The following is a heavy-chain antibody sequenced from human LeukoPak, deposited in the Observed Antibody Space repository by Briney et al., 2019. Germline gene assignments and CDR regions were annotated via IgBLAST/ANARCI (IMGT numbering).Heavy chain of an antibody. V-gene: IGHV3-43*01. CDR1: GFMFEDYS. CDR2: ISWDGGSK. CDR3: ARGRDGYNYY. D-gene: IGHD5-24*01. Sequence: GGSLRLSCAASGFMFEDYSMHWVRQAPGRGLEWVSVISWDGGSKYYADSVQGRFTISRDNAKNSLYLQMNSLRAEDTAVYYCARGRDGYNYYWGQGTLVTVSS. J-gene: IGHJ4*02.